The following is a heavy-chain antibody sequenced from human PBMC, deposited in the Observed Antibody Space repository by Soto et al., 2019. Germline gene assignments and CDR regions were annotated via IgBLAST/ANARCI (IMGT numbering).Heavy chain of an antibody. Sequence: GESRKISCKGSGYNFTTFWIGWVRQMPGKGLEWMGIIYPGDSETKYSPDFEGQVTISADRSTNTAYLQWRSLRASDTAMYYCARLGFPGAIYFDSWGLGTLVTV. CDR1: GYNFTTFW. V-gene: IGHV5-51*01. CDR2: IYPGDSET. CDR3: ARLGFPGAIYFDS. J-gene: IGHJ4*02.